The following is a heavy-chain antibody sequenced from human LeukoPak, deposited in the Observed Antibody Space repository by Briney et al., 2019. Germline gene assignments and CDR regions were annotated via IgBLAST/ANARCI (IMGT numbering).Heavy chain of an antibody. Sequence: SETLSLTCAVYGGSFSGYYWSWIRQPPGKGLEWIGEINHSGSTNYNPSLKSRVTISVDTSKNQFSLKLSSVTAADTAVYYCARRPSRTYFDLNNWFDPWGQGTLVTVSS. J-gene: IGHJ5*02. D-gene: IGHD3-9*01. V-gene: IGHV4-34*01. CDR2: INHSGST. CDR1: GGSFSGYY. CDR3: ARRPSRTYFDLNNWFDP.